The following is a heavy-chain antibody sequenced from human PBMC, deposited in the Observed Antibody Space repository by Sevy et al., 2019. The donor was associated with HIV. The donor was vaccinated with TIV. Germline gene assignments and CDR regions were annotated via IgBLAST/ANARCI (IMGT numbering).Heavy chain of an antibody. V-gene: IGHV4-30-4*01. D-gene: IGHD6-25*01. CDR1: GGSISSGDNY. J-gene: IGHJ4*02. CDR3: AAATGTDILGYYFQY. CDR2: TYYSGST. Sequence: SETLSLTCTVSGGSISSGDNYWSWIRQPPGKGQEWIGNTYYSGSTDYNPSLKSRVNISVDKAKNQFSLRMSDVTAADTAVYYCAAATGTDILGYYFQYWGRGTQVTVSS.